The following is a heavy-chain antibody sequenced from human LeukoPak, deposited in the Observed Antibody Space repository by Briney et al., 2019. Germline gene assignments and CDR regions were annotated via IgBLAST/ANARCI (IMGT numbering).Heavy chain of an antibody. V-gene: IGHV3-33*06. CDR3: AKSFLELEAYDYYMDV. CDR2: IWYDESNS. D-gene: IGHD1-7*01. Sequence: GGSLRLSCAASGFTFSRYGMHWVRQAPGKGLEWVAVIWYDESNSYYADSVKGRFTVSRDNSKKTLYLQMNSLRAEDTAVYYCAKSFLELEAYDYYMDVWGKGTTVTVSS. J-gene: IGHJ6*03. CDR1: GFTFSRYG.